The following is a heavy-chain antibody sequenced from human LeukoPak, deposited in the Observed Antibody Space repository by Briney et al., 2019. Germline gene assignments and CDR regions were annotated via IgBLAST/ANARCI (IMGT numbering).Heavy chain of an antibody. CDR2: IDGSGGAI. CDR1: GFTFSRYA. J-gene: IGHJ4*02. D-gene: IGHD3-10*01. CDR3: ARAPGGGDDYGDY. V-gene: IGHV3-48*01. Sequence: GGSLRLSCGASGFTFSRYAMSWVRQAPGKGLQWVSQIDGSGGAIYYADSVKGRFTITRDNAKNSLYLQMNSLRAEDTAVYYCARAPGGGDDYGDYWGQGTLVTVSS.